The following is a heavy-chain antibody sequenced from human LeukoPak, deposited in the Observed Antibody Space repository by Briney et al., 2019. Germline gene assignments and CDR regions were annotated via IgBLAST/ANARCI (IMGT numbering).Heavy chain of an antibody. Sequence: PGGSLRLSCAASGFTFSGYRMHWVRQAPGKGLEYVSALVSNGGSTYYAKSVKGRFTISRDNSKNTLYLQMGSLRAEDTGVYYCARGGEAARMDVWGQGTTVTVSS. D-gene: IGHD6-6*01. J-gene: IGHJ6*02. CDR3: ARGGEAARMDV. CDR1: GFTFSGYR. V-gene: IGHV3-64*01. CDR2: LVSNGGST.